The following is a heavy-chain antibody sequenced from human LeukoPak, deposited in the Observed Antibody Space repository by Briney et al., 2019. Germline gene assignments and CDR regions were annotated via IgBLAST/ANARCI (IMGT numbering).Heavy chain of an antibody. CDR3: ARDQYSSGWPDTFVI. D-gene: IGHD6-19*01. Sequence: PSETLSLTCAVYGGSFSGYYWSWIRQPPGKGLEWIGEINHSGSTNYNPSLKSRVTISVDTSKNQFSLKLSSVTAADTAVYYCARDQYSSGWPDTFVIWGQGTMVTVSS. J-gene: IGHJ3*02. V-gene: IGHV4-34*01. CDR2: INHSGST. CDR1: GGSFSGYY.